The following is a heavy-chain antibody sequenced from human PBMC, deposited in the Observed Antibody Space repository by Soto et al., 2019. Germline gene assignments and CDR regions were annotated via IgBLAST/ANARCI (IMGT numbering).Heavy chain of an antibody. CDR1: GFIFSNYE. CDR3: VRQGNWFDP. Sequence: EVQLVQSGGGLVQPGGSLTLSCETSGFIFSNYEMNWVRQAPGKGLQWVSYITASGKTTYYSDSVKGRFTISRDNAKNSLYLHTHSLTAEDTAVYYCVRQGNWFDPWGPGTLLIVSS. J-gene: IGHJ5*02. CDR2: ITASGKTT. V-gene: IGHV3-48*03.